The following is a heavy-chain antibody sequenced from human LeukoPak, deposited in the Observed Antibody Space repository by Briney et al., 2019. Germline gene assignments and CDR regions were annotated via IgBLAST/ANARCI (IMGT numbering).Heavy chain of an antibody. D-gene: IGHD1-7*01. CDR2: IYYSERT. V-gene: IGHV4-59*01. Sequence: SETLSLTCTVSGGSISTYYWSWIRQPPGKGLEWIGYIYYSERTDYNPFLKSRVTISVDTSKNQFSLKVSSVTAADTAVYYCARLRGQTTVRRYVDYWGQGTLVTVSP. J-gene: IGHJ4*02. CDR1: GGSISTYY. CDR3: ARLRGQTTVRRYVDY.